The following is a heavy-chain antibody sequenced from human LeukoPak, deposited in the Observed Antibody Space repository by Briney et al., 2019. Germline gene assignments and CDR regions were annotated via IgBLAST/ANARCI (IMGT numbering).Heavy chain of an antibody. V-gene: IGHV3-9*01. Sequence: PGGSLRFSCAASGFTFDDYAMYWVRQAPGKGLEWVSSISWNSGNIDYADSVKGRFTISRDNTKNSLYLQMNSLRAEDTALYYCAKGRSGSSVDYWGQGTLVTVSS. CDR1: GFTFDDYA. D-gene: IGHD3-10*01. J-gene: IGHJ4*02. CDR2: ISWNSGNI. CDR3: AKGRSGSSVDY.